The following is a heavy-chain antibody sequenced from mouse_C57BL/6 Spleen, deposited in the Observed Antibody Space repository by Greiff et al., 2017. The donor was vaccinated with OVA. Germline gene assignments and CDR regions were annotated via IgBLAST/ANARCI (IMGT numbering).Heavy chain of an antibody. J-gene: IGHJ3*01. V-gene: IGHV1-55*01. CDR2: IYPGSGST. CDR3: ARGGYYDFSWFAY. CDR1: GYTFTSYW. D-gene: IGHD2-4*01. Sequence: QVQLQQPGAELVKPGASVKMSCKASGYTFTSYWITWVKQRPGQGLEWIGDIYPGSGSTNYNEKFKSKATLTVDTSSSTAYMPLSSLTSEDSAVYYCARGGYYDFSWFAYWGQGTLVTVSA.